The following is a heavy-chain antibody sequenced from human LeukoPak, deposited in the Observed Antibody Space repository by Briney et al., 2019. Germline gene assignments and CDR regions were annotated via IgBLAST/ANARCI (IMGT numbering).Heavy chain of an antibody. V-gene: IGHV4-31*03. CDR2: IYYSGST. J-gene: IGHJ4*02. Sequence: SETLSLTCTVSGGSISSSSYYWGWIRQPPGKGLEWIGYIYYSGSTYYNPSLKSRVTISVDTSKNQFSPKPSSVTAADTAVYYCASRTDYGDYGRFDYWGQGTLVTVSS. CDR3: ASRTDYGDYGRFDY. D-gene: IGHD4-17*01. CDR1: GGSISSSSYY.